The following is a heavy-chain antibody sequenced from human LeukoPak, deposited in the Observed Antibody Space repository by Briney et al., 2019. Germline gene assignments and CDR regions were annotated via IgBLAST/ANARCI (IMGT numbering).Heavy chain of an antibody. CDR2: IYYSGST. CDR3: AKGTRERGYSYGHALWDYYFDY. CDR1: GASISSNSYY. D-gene: IGHD5-18*01. V-gene: IGHV4-39*01. Sequence: SETLSLTCTVSGASISSNSYYWGWIRQPPGRGLEWIGSIYYSGSTYYNPSLKSRVTISVDTSKNQFSLKLSSVTAADTAVYYCAKGTRERGYSYGHALWDYYFDYWGQGTLVTVSS. J-gene: IGHJ4*02.